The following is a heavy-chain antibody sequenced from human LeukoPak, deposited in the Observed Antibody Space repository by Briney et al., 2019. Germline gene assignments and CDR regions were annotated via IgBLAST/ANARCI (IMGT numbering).Heavy chain of an antibody. V-gene: IGHV3-33*01. CDR3: ATDRATQYFDY. CDR2: IWYDGSNK. Sequence: GGSLRLSCAASGITFRNYGMHWVRQAPGKGLEWMAVIWYDGSNKDYADSVKGRFTVSRDNSRNTLFLQMNSLRVEDTAVYYCATDRATQYFDYWGQGTLVSVPS. CDR1: GITFRNYG. J-gene: IGHJ4*02. D-gene: IGHD3-10*01.